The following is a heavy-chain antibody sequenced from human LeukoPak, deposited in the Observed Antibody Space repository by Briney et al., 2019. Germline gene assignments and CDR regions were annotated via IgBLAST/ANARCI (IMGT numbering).Heavy chain of an antibody. J-gene: IGHJ4*02. D-gene: IGHD1-26*01. CDR3: ARGYSGSYGRFDY. CDR2: IYYSGNT. Sequence: SETLSLTCSVSGGSISSFYWSWIRQPPGKGLEWIGYIYYSGNTNYNPSLKNRVTISVDTSKNQFSLKLSSVTAADTAVYYCARGYSGSYGRFDYWGQGTLATVSS. CDR1: GGSISSFY. V-gene: IGHV4-59*01.